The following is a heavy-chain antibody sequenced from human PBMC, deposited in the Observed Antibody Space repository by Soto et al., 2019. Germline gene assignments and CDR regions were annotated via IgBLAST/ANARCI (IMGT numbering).Heavy chain of an antibody. D-gene: IGHD2-15*01. J-gene: IGHJ5*02. CDR3: ARGVVVVSTSQLGWFDP. CDR2: IIPMFGTT. CDR1: GGTFSSYA. Sequence: QVQLVQSGAEVKKPGSSVKVSCKASGGTFSSYAISWVRQAPGQGLECMGGIIPMFGTTKYAQKFQGRLTITADESTSTAYMELSSLRSGDTAVYYCARGVVVVSTSQLGWFDPWGQGTLVTVSS. V-gene: IGHV1-69*01.